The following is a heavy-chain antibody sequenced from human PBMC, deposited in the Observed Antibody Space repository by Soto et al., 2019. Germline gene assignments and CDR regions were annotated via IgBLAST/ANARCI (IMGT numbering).Heavy chain of an antibody. Sequence: GESLKISCKGSGYSFTSYWISWVRQMPGKGLEWMGRIDPSDSYTNYSPSFQGHVTISADKSISTAYLQWSSLKASDTAVYYCARDWTHYDSSGPGDYWGQGTLVTVSS. J-gene: IGHJ4*02. CDR2: IDPSDSYT. D-gene: IGHD3-22*01. CDR3: ARDWTHYDSSGPGDY. CDR1: GYSFTSYW. V-gene: IGHV5-10-1*01.